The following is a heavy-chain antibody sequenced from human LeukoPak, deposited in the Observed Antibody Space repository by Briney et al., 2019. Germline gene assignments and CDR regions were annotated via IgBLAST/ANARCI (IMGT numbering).Heavy chain of an antibody. CDR3: ARAGSFRFDY. CDR1: GFTFSNSW. J-gene: IGHJ4*02. Sequence: QTGGSLRLSCSASGFTFSNSWMHWVRQVPGKGVLWVSRMNSDGSITNYADSVKGRFTISRDNARNTLYLQVHTLTVEDTAVYYCARAGSFRFDYWGQGTLVTVSS. V-gene: IGHV3-74*01. D-gene: IGHD1-14*01. CDR2: MNSDGSIT.